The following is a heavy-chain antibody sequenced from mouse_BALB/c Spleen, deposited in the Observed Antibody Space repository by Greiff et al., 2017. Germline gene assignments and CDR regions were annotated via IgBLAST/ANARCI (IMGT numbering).Heavy chain of an antibody. J-gene: IGHJ3*01. CDR2: INPSNGRT. D-gene: IGHD2-4*01. CDR3: ARFDYDGVAY. V-gene: IGHV1S81*02. Sequence: QVQLKQPGAELVKPGASVKLSCKASGYTFTSYWMHWVKQRPGQGLEWIGEINPSNGRTNYNEKFKSKATLTVDKSSSTAYMQLSSLTSEDSAVYYCARFDYDGVAYWGQGTLVTVSA. CDR1: GYTFTSYW.